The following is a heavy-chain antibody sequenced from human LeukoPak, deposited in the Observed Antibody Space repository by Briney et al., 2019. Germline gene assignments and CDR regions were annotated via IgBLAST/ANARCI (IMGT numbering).Heavy chain of an antibody. D-gene: IGHD3-9*01. V-gene: IGHV1-18*01. CDR2: ISAYNGNT. J-gene: IGHJ6*02. CDR3: ASDKTYYDILTGYYKEGYYYYGMDV. CDR1: GYTFTSYG. Sequence: EASVKVSCKASGYTFTSYGISWVRQAPGQGLEWMGWISAYNGNTNYAQKLLGRVTMTTDTSTSTAYMELRSLRSDDTAVYYCASDKTYYDILTGYYKEGYYYYGMDVWGQGTTVTVSS.